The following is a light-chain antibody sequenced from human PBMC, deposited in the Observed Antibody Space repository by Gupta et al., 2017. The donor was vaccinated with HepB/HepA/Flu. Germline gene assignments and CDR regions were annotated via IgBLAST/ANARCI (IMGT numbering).Light chain of an antibody. Sequence: QSALTPPAPVSGSTGQSFPISCTGTSSDVGGYNYVSWYQQHPGKAPKLMIYDVSNRPSGVSNRFSGSKSGNTASLTISGLQAEDEADYYCSSYTSSSTLYVFGTGTKVTVL. V-gene: IGLV2-14*01. CDR1: SSDVGGYNY. CDR3: SSYTSSSTLYV. CDR2: DVS. J-gene: IGLJ1*01.